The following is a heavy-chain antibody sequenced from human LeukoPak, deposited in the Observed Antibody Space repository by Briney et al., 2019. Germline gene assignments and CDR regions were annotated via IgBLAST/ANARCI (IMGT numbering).Heavy chain of an antibody. CDR1: GGTFSSYA. V-gene: IGHV1-69*01. J-gene: IGHJ6*02. CDR3: ARDNGIAARPTAIIYYGMDV. Sequence: SVTVSCKASGGTFSSYAISWVRQAPGQGLEWMGGIIPIFGTANYAQKFQGRVTITADGSTSTAYMELSSLRSEDTAVYYCARDNGIAARPTAIIYYGMDVWGQGTTVTVSS. CDR2: IIPIFGTA. D-gene: IGHD6-6*01.